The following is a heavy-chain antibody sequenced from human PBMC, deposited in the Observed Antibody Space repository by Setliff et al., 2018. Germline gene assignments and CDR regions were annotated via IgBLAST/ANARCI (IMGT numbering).Heavy chain of an antibody. D-gene: IGHD3-10*01. CDR3: ARDQAGVYDY. V-gene: IGHV3-7*03. CDR1: GFTFNNYW. CDR2: IKRDGSEK. J-gene: IGHJ4*02. Sequence: GGSLRLSCAASGFTFNNYWMGWVRQAPGKGLEWVANIKRDGSEKYYVDSVKGRFTISRDNAKNSLYLQMNSLRAEDTAVYYCARDQAGVYDYWGQGTLVTVSS.